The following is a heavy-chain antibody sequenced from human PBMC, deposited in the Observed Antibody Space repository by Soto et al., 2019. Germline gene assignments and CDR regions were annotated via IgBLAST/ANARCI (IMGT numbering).Heavy chain of an antibody. Sequence: QVQLQESGPGLVKPSQTLSLTCTVSGGSISSGDYYWSWIRQPPGKGLEWIGYIYYSGSTYYNPSLKSRVTIAVDTSKNQFSLKLSSVTAADTAVYYCARGGGYDSSGYYFRYFDLWGRGTLVTVSS. CDR1: GGSISSGDYY. V-gene: IGHV4-30-4*01. J-gene: IGHJ2*01. CDR2: IYYSGST. CDR3: ARGGGYDSSGYYFRYFDL. D-gene: IGHD3-22*01.